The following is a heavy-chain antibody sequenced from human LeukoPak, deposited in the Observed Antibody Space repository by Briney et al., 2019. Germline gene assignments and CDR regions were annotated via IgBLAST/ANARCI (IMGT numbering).Heavy chain of an antibody. V-gene: IGHV4-61*02. J-gene: IGHJ3*02. Sequence: SETLSLTCTVSGDSISRGNYYWTWLRQPAGKGLEWIGRIRSTGSIDYSSSLKSRLKISMDTSQSQISLRLTSVTAADTAVYYCASGPYSSSSSNGKGAFDIWGQGTMVTVSS. CDR2: IRSTGSI. CDR1: GDSISRGNYY. CDR3: ASGPYSSSSSNGKGAFDI. D-gene: IGHD6-6*01.